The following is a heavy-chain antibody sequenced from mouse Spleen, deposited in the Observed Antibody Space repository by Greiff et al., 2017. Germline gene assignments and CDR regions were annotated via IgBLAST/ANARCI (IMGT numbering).Heavy chain of an antibody. CDR2: ISSGGGNT. V-gene: IGHV5-9-3*01. CDR1: GFTFSSYA. D-gene: IGHD1-3*01. CDR3: ARKVSVYYFDY. Sequence: EVHLVESGGGLVKLGGSLKLSCAASGFTFSSYAMSWVRQTPEKRLEWVATISSGGGNTYYPDSVKGRFTISRDNAKNTLYLQMSSLKSEDTAMYYCARKVSVYYFDYWGQGTTLTVSS. J-gene: IGHJ2*01.